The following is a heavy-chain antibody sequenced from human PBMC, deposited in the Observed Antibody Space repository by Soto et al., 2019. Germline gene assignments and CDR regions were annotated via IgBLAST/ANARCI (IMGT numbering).Heavy chain of an antibody. CDR1: GGTFSSYA. Sequence: ASVKVSCKASGGTFSSYAISWVRQAPGQGLEWMGGIIPIFGTANYAQKFRGRVTITADKSTSTAYMELSSLRSEDTAVYYCARSLGYCTNGVCSFDYWGQGTLVTVS. D-gene: IGHD2-8*01. CDR2: IIPIFGTA. V-gene: IGHV1-69*06. J-gene: IGHJ4*02. CDR3: ARSLGYCTNGVCSFDY.